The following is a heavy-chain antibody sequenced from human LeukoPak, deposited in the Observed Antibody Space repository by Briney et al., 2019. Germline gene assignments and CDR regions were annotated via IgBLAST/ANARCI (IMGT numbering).Heavy chain of an antibody. V-gene: IGHV4-4*07. CDR2: IYTSGST. Sequence: PSQTLSLTCTVSGGSISSYYWSWIRQPAGKGLEWIGRIYTSGSTNYNPSLKSRVTMSVDTSKNQFSLKLSSVTAADTAVYCCARAVGSGSFQTYYYYMDVWGKGTTVTISS. CDR3: ARAVGSGSFQTYYYYMDV. D-gene: IGHD3-10*01. J-gene: IGHJ6*03. CDR1: GGSISSYY.